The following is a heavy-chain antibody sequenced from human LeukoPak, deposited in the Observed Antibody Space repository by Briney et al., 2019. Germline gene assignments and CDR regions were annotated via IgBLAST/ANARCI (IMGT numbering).Heavy chain of an antibody. CDR2: IYYSGST. CDR1: GGSISSYY. J-gene: IGHJ4*02. V-gene: IGHV4-59*01. Sequence: SETLSLTCTVSGGSISSYYWSWIRQPPGKGLEWIGYIYYSGSTNYNPSLKSRVTTSVDTSKNQFSLKLSSVTAADTAVYYCARGLESGSHDHWGQGTLVTVSS. D-gene: IGHD1-26*01. CDR3: ARGLESGSHDH.